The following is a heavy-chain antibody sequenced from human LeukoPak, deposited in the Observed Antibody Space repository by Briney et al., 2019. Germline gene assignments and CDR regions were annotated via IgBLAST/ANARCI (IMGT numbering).Heavy chain of an antibody. D-gene: IGHD3-10*01. Sequence: SETLSLTCAVYGGSFSDYYWSWIRQPPGKGLEWIGEINHSGSTNYNPSLKSRVTISVDTSKNQFSLKLSSVTAADTAVYYCARRFTMVRGVIRRGNWFDPWGQGTLVTVSS. CDR3: ARRFTMVRGVIRRGNWFDP. CDR2: INHSGST. V-gene: IGHV4-34*01. CDR1: GGSFSDYY. J-gene: IGHJ5*02.